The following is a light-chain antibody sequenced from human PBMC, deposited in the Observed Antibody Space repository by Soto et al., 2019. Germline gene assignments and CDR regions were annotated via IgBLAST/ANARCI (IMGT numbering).Light chain of an antibody. J-gene: IGKJ5*01. CDR2: GAS. V-gene: IGKV3-15*01. CDR1: QSVSSN. CDR3: HQRYNWPRVT. Sequence: EIVMTQSPATLSVSPGERATLSRRASQSVSSNLAWYQQKPGQAPRLLIYGASTRATGIPARFSGSGSGTEFTLTISSLQSEDFAVYFCHQRYNWPRVTFGQGTRLE.